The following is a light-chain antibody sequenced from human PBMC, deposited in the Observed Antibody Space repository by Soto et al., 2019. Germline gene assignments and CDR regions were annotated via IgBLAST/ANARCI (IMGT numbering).Light chain of an antibody. V-gene: IGKV3-20*01. CDR2: GAS. Sequence: EIVLTQSPGTLSVSPGKSATLACRASQSVSSNYLAWYQQKPGQPPRLLIYGASSRATGIPDRFRGSGSGTDFTLTIIRLEPEDFAVYYCQQYSRLPRTFGQGTRVDIK. CDR1: QSVSSNY. J-gene: IGKJ1*01. CDR3: QQYSRLPRT.